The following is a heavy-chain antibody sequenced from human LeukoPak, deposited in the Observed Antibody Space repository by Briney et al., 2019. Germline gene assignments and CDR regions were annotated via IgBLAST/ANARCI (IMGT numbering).Heavy chain of an antibody. CDR1: GCTFNSYA. CDR2: TSYDGSNK. CDR3: ARAVDTAMVTFDY. Sequence: GGSLRLSCAASGCTFNSYAMHWVRQAPGKGLEWVAVTSYDGSNKYHADSVKGRFTISRDNSKNTLYLQMNSLRAEDTAVYYCARAVDTAMVTFDYWGQGTLVIVSS. D-gene: IGHD5-18*01. V-gene: IGHV3-30*04. J-gene: IGHJ4*02.